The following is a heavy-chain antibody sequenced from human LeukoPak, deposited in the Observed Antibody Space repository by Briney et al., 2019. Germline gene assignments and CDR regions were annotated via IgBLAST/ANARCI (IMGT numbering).Heavy chain of an antibody. J-gene: IGHJ4*02. CDR2: IYPGGSDS. CDR3: ARLGYCSGTSCYGVDY. V-gene: IGHV5-51*01. CDR1: GYIFSSCW. D-gene: IGHD2-2*01. Sequence: HGESLKISCKGSGYIFSSCWIAWVRQMPGKGLEWMGIIYPGGSDSRYSPPFQGQVTISADKSITTAYLQWSSLKASDTAMYYCARLGYCSGTSCYGVDYWGQGTLVTVSS.